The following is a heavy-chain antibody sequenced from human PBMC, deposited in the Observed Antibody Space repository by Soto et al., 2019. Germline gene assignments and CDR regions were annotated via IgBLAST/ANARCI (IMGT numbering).Heavy chain of an antibody. V-gene: IGHV3-53*01. CDR3: ARSTSHSRADAFDI. CDR1: GFTVSSNY. J-gene: IGHJ3*02. CDR2: IYSGGST. Sequence: PGGSLRLSCAASGFTVSSNYMSWVRQAPGKGLEWVSVIYSGGSTYYADSVKGRFTISRDNSKNTLYLRMNSLRAEDTAVYYCARSTSHSRADAFDIWGQGTMVTVSS. D-gene: IGHD2-2*01.